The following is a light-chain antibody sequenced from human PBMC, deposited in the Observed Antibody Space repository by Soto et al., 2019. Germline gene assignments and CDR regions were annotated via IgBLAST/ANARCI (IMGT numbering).Light chain of an antibody. V-gene: IGKV1-27*01. CDR3: QKYSSVPV. Sequence: DIQMTQSPTSLSASVGDRVTITCRASQDIRNFVDWYQQKQGKAPKLLIYAPSTLQSVVPSRFSGSGSGTDFTLTINSLQPEDVATYSCQKYSSVPVFGPGTKVEIK. CDR2: APS. CDR1: QDIRNF. J-gene: IGKJ3*01.